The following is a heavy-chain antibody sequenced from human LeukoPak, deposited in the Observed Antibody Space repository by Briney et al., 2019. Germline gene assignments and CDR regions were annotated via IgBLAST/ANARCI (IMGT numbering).Heavy chain of an antibody. CDR1: GFTFTSFW. D-gene: IGHD3-10*01. CDR2: MNSDGSEK. J-gene: IGHJ3*02. CDR3: ARDPAFGAFDI. Sequence: GGSLRLSCVASGFTFTSFWMAWVRQAPGKGLECVALMNSDGSEKSYADSVKGRFTIFRDNAKNSLYLHMNTLRAEDTSVYYCARDPAFGAFDIWGRGTVVTVSS. V-gene: IGHV3-7*01.